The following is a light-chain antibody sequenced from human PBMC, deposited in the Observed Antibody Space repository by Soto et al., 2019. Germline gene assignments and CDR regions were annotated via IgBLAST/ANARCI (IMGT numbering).Light chain of an antibody. Sequence: QSVLTQPPSVSGAPGQRVTISCTGSSSNIGAGYDVQWYQQLPGAAPKLLIFGNSNRPSGVPARFCGSRSRTSASLAITGLQAEDEADYFCQSYDISLSVAVIFGGGTKVTVL. V-gene: IGLV1-40*01. J-gene: IGLJ2*01. CDR2: GNS. CDR1: SSNIGAGYD. CDR3: QSYDISLSVAVI.